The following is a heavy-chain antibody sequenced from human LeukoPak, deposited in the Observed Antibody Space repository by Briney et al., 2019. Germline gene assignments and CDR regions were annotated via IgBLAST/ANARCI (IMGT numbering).Heavy chain of an antibody. J-gene: IGHJ5*02. CDR2: MNPNSGNT. CDR3: ASSRNGDYNWFDP. V-gene: IGHV1-8*01. D-gene: IGHD4-17*01. CDR1: GYTFTSYD. Sequence: ASVTVSCKASGYTFTSYDINWVRQATGQGLEWMGWMNPNSGNTGYAQKFQGRVTMTRNTSISTAYMELSSLRSEDTAVYYCASSRNGDYNWFDPWGQGTLVTVSS.